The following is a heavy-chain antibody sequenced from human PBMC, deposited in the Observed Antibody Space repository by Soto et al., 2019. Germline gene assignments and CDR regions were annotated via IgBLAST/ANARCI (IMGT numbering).Heavy chain of an antibody. CDR2: VSGSGDST. CDR3: AKGRASDCPGCTQDY. CDR1: AFTFSSHA. J-gene: IGHJ4*02. V-gene: IGHV3-23*01. Sequence: EVQLLESGGGLAQPGGSLRLSCAASAFTFSSHAMSWVRQGPGKGLEWVSAVSGSGDSTYYADSVKGRFTISRDNSKNTLYLQMNSLRAEDTAVYYCAKGRASDCPGCTQDYWGQGTLVTVSS. D-gene: IGHD2-21*02.